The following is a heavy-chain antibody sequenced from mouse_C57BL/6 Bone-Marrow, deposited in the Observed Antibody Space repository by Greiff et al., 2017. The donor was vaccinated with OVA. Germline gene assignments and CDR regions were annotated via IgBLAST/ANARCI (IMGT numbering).Heavy chain of an antibody. CDR2: ISSGGSYT. CDR3: ARRDYGSPFAY. V-gene: IGHV5-6*02. Sequence: EVNVVESGGDLVKPGGSLKLSCAASGFTFSSYGMSWVRQTPDKRLEWVATISSGGSYTYYPDSVKGRFTISRDNAKNTLYLQMSSLKSEDTAMYYCARRDYGSPFAYWGQGTLVTVSA. D-gene: IGHD1-1*01. J-gene: IGHJ3*01. CDR1: GFTFSSYG.